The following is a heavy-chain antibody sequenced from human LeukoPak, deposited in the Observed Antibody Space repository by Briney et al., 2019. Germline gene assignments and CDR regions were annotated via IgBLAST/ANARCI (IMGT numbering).Heavy chain of an antibody. D-gene: IGHD4-17*01. V-gene: IGHV1-2*02. J-gene: IGHJ5*02. Sequence: ASVKVSCKASGYIFTGYYMHWVRQAPGQGLEWMGWINPNSGDTNYAQKFQGRVTMTRDTSISTAYMELSRLRSDDTAVYYCASTAGDYANWFDPWGQGTLVTVSS. CDR2: INPNSGDT. CDR1: GYIFTGYY. CDR3: ASTAGDYANWFDP.